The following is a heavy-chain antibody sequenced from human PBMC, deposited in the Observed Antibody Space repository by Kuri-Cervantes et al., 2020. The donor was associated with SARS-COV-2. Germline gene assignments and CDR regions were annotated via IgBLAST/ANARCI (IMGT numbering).Heavy chain of an antibody. D-gene: IGHD3-10*01. CDR3: ARLEPTMVRIAGDGGGFDY. V-gene: IGHV4-30-2*01. CDR2: IYHSGST. Sequence: SQTLSLTCAVSGGSISSGGYSWSWIRQPPGRGLEWIGYIYHSGSTYYNPSLKSRVTISVDTSKNQFSLKLSSVTAADTAVYYCARLEPTMVRIAGDGGGFDYWGQGTLVTVSS. J-gene: IGHJ4*02. CDR1: GGSISSGGYS.